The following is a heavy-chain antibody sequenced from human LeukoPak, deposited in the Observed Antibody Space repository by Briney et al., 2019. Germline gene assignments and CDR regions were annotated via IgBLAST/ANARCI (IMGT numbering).Heavy chain of an antibody. Sequence: ASVKVSCKASGYTFTSYGISWVRQAPGQGLEWMGWISAYNGNTNYAQKLQGRVTMTTDTSTSTAYMELRSLRSDDTAVYYCAREVNGGYSSSWRDAFDIWGQGTMVTVSS. D-gene: IGHD6-13*01. V-gene: IGHV1-18*01. CDR1: GYTFTSYG. CDR3: AREVNGGYSSSWRDAFDI. CDR2: ISAYNGNT. J-gene: IGHJ3*02.